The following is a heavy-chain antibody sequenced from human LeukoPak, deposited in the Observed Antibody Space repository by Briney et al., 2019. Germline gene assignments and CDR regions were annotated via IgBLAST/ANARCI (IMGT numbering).Heavy chain of an antibody. J-gene: IGHJ4*02. D-gene: IGHD4-17*01. Sequence: SETLSLTCAVSGGSISSSNWWSWIRQPPGKGLEWIGEIYHSGSTNYNPSLKSRVTISVDKSKTQFSLKLSSVTAADTAVYYCARDVAATVTTWGVDYWGQGTLVTVSS. CDR2: IYHSGST. CDR1: GGSISSSNW. CDR3: ARDVAATVTTWGVDY. V-gene: IGHV4-4*02.